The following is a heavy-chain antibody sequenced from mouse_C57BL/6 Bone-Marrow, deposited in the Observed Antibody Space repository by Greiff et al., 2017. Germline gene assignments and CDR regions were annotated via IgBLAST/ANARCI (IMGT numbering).Heavy chain of an antibody. V-gene: IGHV1-76*01. Sequence: QVQLKQSGAELVRPGASVKLSCKASGYTFTDYYINWVKQRPGQGLEWIARIYPGSGNTYYNEKFKGKATLTAEKSSSTAYMQLSSLTSEDSAVYFCARDSSGYVGAMDYWGQGTSVTVSS. CDR3: ARDSSGYVGAMDY. CDR2: IYPGSGNT. J-gene: IGHJ4*01. D-gene: IGHD3-2*02. CDR1: GYTFTDYY.